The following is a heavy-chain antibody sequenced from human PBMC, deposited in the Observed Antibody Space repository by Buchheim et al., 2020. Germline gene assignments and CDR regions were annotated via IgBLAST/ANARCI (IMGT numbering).Heavy chain of an antibody. J-gene: IGHJ3*02. D-gene: IGHD6-13*01. CDR2: ISYEGSIK. CDR3: AKDGGYSTSWSDAFDM. CDR1: AFSLSDYG. V-gene: IGHV3-30*18. Sequence: QVQLVESGGGVVQPGRSLRLSCAASAFSLSDYGMHWVRQAPGKGLEWVAVISYEGSIKYYADSVKGRFTISRDNSKNTLYLQMNSLRAEDTAVYYCAKDGGYSTSWSDAFDMWGQGT.